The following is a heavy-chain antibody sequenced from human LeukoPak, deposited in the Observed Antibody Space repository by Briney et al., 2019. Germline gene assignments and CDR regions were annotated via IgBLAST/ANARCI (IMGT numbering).Heavy chain of an antibody. CDR1: GYTFTSYA. Sequence: ASVKVSCKASGYTFTSYAMHWVRQAPGQRLEWMGWINAGNGNTKYSQKFQGRVTITRDTSASTAYMELSSLRSEDTAVYYCARGGDSSGYYLGYWGQGTLVTVSS. CDR2: INAGNGNT. J-gene: IGHJ4*02. CDR3: ARGGDSSGYYLGY. V-gene: IGHV1-3*01. D-gene: IGHD3-22*01.